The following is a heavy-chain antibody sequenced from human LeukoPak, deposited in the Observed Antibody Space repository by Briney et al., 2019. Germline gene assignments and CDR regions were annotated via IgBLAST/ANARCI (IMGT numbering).Heavy chain of an antibody. Sequence: PGGSLRLSCAASGFTFSDYYMSWIRQAPGKGLEWVSVIYSGGSTYYADSVKGRFTISRDNSKNTLYLQMNSLRAEDTAVYYCARKGYYYDSSGYTHAFDIWGQGTMVTVSS. CDR1: GFTFSDYY. D-gene: IGHD3-22*01. CDR3: ARKGYYYDSSGYTHAFDI. V-gene: IGHV3-66*01. J-gene: IGHJ3*02. CDR2: IYSGGST.